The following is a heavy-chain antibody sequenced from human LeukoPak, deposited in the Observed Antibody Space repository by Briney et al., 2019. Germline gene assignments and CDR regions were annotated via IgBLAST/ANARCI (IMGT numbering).Heavy chain of an antibody. J-gene: IGHJ6*03. CDR3: ARASRGIAAAGRYYYYMDV. Sequence: GASVKVSCKVSGYTLTELSMHWVRQAPGKGLEWMGGFDPEDGETIYAQKFQGRVTITRNTSISTAYMELSSLRSEDTAVYYCARASRGIAAAGRYYYYMDVWGKGTTVTVSS. CDR1: GYTLTELS. V-gene: IGHV1-24*01. CDR2: FDPEDGET. D-gene: IGHD6-13*01.